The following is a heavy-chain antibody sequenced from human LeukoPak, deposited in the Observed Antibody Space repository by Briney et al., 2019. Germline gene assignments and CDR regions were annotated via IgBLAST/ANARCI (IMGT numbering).Heavy chain of an antibody. V-gene: IGHV4-39*01. D-gene: IGHD3-3*01. J-gene: IGHJ4*02. CDR2: IYYSGST. CDR1: GGSISSSSYY. Sequence: SETLSLTCTVSGGSISSSSYYWGWTRQPPGKGLEWIGSIYYSGSTYYNPSLKSRVTISVDTSKNQFSLKLSSVTAADTAVYYCARRSITIFGVVIIPYYFDYWGQGTLVTVSS. CDR3: ARRSITIFGVVIIPYYFDY.